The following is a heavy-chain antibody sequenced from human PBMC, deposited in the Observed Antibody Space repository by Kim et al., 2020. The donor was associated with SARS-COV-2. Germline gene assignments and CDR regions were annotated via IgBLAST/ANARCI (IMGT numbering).Heavy chain of an antibody. CDR2: IYYSGST. D-gene: IGHD6-13*01. Sequence: SETLSLTCTVSGGSISSSSYYWGWIRQPPGKGLEWIGSIYYSGSTYYNPSLKSRVTISVDTSKNQFSLKLSSVTAADTAVYYCASVDSSSWLYYYYGMDVWGQGTTVTVSS. V-gene: IGHV4-39*01. CDR3: ASVDSSSWLYYYYGMDV. CDR1: GGSISSSSYY. J-gene: IGHJ6*02.